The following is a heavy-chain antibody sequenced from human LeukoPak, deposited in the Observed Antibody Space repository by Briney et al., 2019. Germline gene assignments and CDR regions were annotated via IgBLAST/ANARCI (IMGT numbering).Heavy chain of an antibody. Sequence: PSETLSLTCTISAASISSSSHHWGWIRQSPGKGLEWIGSIYYGQTIYYNPSLNRRVTISVVTSKDQFTLQLSSVTAADTAVYYCVRHDGRGGATMGAFDSWGQGSLVTVSS. D-gene: IGHD4/OR15-4a*01. CDR2: IYYGQTI. V-gene: IGHV4-39*01. J-gene: IGHJ5*01. CDR1: AASISSSSHH. CDR3: VRHDGRGGATMGAFDS.